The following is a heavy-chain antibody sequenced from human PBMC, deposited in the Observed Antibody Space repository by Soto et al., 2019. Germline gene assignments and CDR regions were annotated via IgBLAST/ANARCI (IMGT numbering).Heavy chain of an antibody. CDR2: LYDLDGS. J-gene: IGHJ3*01. CDR3: ATWHEREHAYDV. V-gene: IGHV3-53*01. CDR1: GFTISGKKY. D-gene: IGHD1-1*01. Sequence: GGSLRLSCAASGFTISGKKYVAWVRQAPGKGLEWVSALYDLDGSFYAASVKGRFTTSSDSSKTTVYLRMNDLRPDDTAVYYCATWHEREHAYDVWGQGTTVTVSS.